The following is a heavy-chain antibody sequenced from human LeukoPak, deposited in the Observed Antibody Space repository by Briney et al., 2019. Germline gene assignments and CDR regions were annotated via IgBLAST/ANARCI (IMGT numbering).Heavy chain of an antibody. Sequence: SETLSLTCTVSGGSISSYYWSWIRQPAGKGLEWIGRIYTSGSTNYNPSLKSRVTMSVDTSKNQFSLQLHSVTPEDTAVYYCARGRYIYGYDYWGQGTLVTVSS. CDR3: ARGRYIYGYDY. J-gene: IGHJ4*02. CDR1: GGSISSYY. CDR2: IYTSGST. V-gene: IGHV4-4*07. D-gene: IGHD5-18*01.